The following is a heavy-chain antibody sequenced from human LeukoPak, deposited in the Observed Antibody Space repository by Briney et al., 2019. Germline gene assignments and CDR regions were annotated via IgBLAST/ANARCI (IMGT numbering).Heavy chain of an antibody. CDR2: IYSSGSA. V-gene: IGHV4-59*08. Sequence: SETLSLTCTVSGYSINNNFWTWIRHPPGKGLEWIVYIYSSGSANYNPSIISRVIISGDTYKNQISVKLTSVTAADTAVYFCARHGGYYDTWGRGTLVTVSS. D-gene: IGHD3-16*01. CDR1: GYSINNNF. CDR3: ARHGGYYDT. J-gene: IGHJ4*01.